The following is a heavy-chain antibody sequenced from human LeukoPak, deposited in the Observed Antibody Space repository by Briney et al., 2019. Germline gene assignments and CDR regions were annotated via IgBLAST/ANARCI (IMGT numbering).Heavy chain of an antibody. CDR3: AKVGCSSTSCYCDY. CDR1: GFTFSSYA. Sequence: PGGSLRLSCAASGFTFSSYAMSWVRQAPGKGLEWVSAISGSGGSTYYADSVKGRFTISRDNSKNTLYLQMSSLRAEDTAVYYCAKVGCSSTSCYCDYWGQGTLVTVSS. CDR2: ISGSGGST. D-gene: IGHD2-2*01. V-gene: IGHV3-23*01. J-gene: IGHJ4*02.